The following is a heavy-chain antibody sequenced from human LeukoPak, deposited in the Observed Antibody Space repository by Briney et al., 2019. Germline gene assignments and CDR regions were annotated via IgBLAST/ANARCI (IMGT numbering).Heavy chain of an antibody. CDR3: ARRPLYDSSGYVFDY. CDR1: GFTFSSYW. J-gene: IGHJ4*02. CDR2: IKQDGSEK. D-gene: IGHD3-22*01. Sequence: GGSLRLSCAASGFTFSSYWMSWVRQAPGKGLEWVANIKQDGSEKYYVDSVKGRFTISRDNAKNSLYLQMTSLRAEDTAVYYCARRPLYDSSGYVFDYWGQGTLVTVSS. V-gene: IGHV3-7*01.